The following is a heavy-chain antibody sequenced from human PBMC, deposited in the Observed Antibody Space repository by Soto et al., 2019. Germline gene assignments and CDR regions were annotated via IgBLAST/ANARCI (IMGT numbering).Heavy chain of an antibody. J-gene: IGHJ4*02. CDR3: ARDFGSGILDY. D-gene: IGHD1-26*01. CDR1: GFTVSRNY. CDR2: IYSGGST. V-gene: IGHV3-66*01. Sequence: EVQLVESGGGVVQPGGSLRLSCAASGFTVSRNYMSWVRQAPGKGLEWVSVIYSGGSTYYADSVKGRFTISRDNSKNTLYLHMNSLRAEDTAVYYCARDFGSGILDYWGQGTLVTVSS.